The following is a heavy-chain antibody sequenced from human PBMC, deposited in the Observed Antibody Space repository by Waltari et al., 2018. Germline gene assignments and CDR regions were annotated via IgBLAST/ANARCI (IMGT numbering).Heavy chain of an antibody. CDR3: ARERLGYCSGGSCLNWFDP. J-gene: IGHJ5*02. CDR1: GGSISSHY. Sequence: QVQLQESGPGLVKPSETLSLTCTVSGGSISSHYWSWIRQPPGKGLEWIGYIYYSGSTNYNPSLKSRVTISVDTSKNQFSRKLSSVTAADTAVYYCARERLGYCSGGSCLNWFDPWGQGTLVTVSS. D-gene: IGHD2-15*01. V-gene: IGHV4-59*11. CDR2: IYYSGST.